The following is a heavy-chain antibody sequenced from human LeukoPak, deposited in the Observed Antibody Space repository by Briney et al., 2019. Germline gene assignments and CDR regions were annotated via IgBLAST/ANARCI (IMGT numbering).Heavy chain of an antibody. D-gene: IGHD3-10*01. V-gene: IGHV4-34*01. CDR2: INHSGST. J-gene: IGHJ3*02. Sequence: SETLSLTCAVYGGSFSGYYWSWIRQPPGKGLEWIGEINHSGSTYYNPSLKSRVTISVDTSKNQFSLKLSSVTAADTAVYYCARRRGPGDAFDIWGQGTMVTVSS. CDR3: ARRRGPGDAFDI. CDR1: GGSFSGYY.